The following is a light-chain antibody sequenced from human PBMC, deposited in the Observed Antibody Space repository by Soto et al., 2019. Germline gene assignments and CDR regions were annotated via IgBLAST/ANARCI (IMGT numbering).Light chain of an antibody. Sequence: EIVLTQSPATLSLSPGERATLSCRASQSVYSLLAWYQQKPGQAPRLLIYDAANRDTGIPARFSGSGYGTDFTLTISSLEPEDFAVYYCQQRANLWTFGQGTRVQIK. CDR2: DAA. J-gene: IGKJ1*01. CDR3: QQRANLWT. CDR1: QSVYSL. V-gene: IGKV3-11*01.